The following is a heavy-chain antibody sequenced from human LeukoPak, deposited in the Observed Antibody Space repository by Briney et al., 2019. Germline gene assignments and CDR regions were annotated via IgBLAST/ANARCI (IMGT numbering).Heavy chain of an antibody. V-gene: IGHV4-4*07. D-gene: IGHD6-13*01. CDR1: GGSISSYY. J-gene: IGHJ4*02. CDR2: IYSSGST. Sequence: SETLSLTCTVSGGSISSYYWSWVRQPAGKGLEWIGRIYSSGSTNYNPSLKSRVTMSVDTSKNQFSLMLNSVTAADTAVYYCARDFSAATGLFDYWGQGTLVTVSS. CDR3: ARDFSAATGLFDY.